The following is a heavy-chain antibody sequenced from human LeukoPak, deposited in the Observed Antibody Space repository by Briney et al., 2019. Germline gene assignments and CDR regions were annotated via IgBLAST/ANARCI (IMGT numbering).Heavy chain of an antibody. CDR1: GFTFGSFA. J-gene: IGHJ4*02. Sequence: HPGGSLRLSCAASGFTFGSFAMHWVRQAPGKGLAWVAVISSTGNKEYYADSVKGRFTISRDNSRNTVYLQMNNLTPEDTAVYYCAKDGVVGIDYWGQGTLVTVSS. D-gene: IGHD3-3*01. CDR3: AKDGVVGIDY. V-gene: IGHV3-30*18. CDR2: ISSTGNKE.